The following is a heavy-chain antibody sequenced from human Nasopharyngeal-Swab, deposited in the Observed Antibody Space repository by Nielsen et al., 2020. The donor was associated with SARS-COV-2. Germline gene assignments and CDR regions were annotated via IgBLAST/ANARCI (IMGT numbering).Heavy chain of an antibody. V-gene: IGHV4-34*01. Sequence: WIRQPPGKGLEWIGEINHSGSTNYNPSLKSRVTISVDTSKNQFSLKLSSVTAADTAVYYCARGGYSGGHYYYYGMDVWGQGTTVTVSS. D-gene: IGHD5-12*01. CDR3: ARGGYSGGHYYYYGMDV. J-gene: IGHJ6*02. CDR2: INHSGST.